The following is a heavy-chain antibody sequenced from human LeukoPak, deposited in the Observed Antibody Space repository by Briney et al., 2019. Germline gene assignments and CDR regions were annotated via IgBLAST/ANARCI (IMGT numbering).Heavy chain of an antibody. Sequence: PGGSLRLSCAASGFTFVSYAMSWVRQAPGKGLEWVSGIDTSGTSTYYADSVRGRFTISRDNSKNTVSLQMDSLRGEDTAVYYCAPYGSGYSGYTTWRGQGTLVTVSS. CDR1: GFTFVSYA. V-gene: IGHV3-23*05. D-gene: IGHD5-12*01. J-gene: IGHJ4*02. CDR3: APYGSGYSGYTTW. CDR2: IDTSGTST.